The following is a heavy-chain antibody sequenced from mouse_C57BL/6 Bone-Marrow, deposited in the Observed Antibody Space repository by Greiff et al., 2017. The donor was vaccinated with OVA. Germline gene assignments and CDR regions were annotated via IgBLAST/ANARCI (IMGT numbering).Heavy chain of an antibody. J-gene: IGHJ2*01. CDR3: TREEGYYYGSSYDY. CDR2: ISSGGDYI. V-gene: IGHV5-9-1*02. CDR1: GFTFSSYA. D-gene: IGHD1-1*01. Sequence: EVKVVESGEGLVKPGGSLKLSCAASGFTFSSYAMSWVRQTPEKRLEWVAYISSGGDYIYYADTVKGRFTISRDNARNTLYLQMSSLKSEDTAMYYCTREEGYYYGSSYDYWGQGTTLTVSS.